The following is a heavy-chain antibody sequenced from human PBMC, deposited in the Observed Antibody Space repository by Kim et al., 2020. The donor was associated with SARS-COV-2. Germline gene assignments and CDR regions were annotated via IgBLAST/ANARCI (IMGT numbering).Heavy chain of an antibody. J-gene: IGHJ4*01. CDR3: AKTSGTVSPHHDRPIYF. CDR2: ISGSGGEI. V-gene: IGHV3-23*01. D-gene: IGHD4-17*01. CDR1: GFSFSSYA. Sequence: GGSLRLSCAASGFSFSSYAMSWVRQAPGKGLEGVSGISGSGGEIYYADSVKGRFTISRDNSMNTLYLQMNSLRAEDTAVYYCAKTSGTVSPHHDRPIYFWGHGTLVTVSS.